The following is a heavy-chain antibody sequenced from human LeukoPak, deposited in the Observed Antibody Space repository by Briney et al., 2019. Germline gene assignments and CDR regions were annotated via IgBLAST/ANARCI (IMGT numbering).Heavy chain of an antibody. V-gene: IGHV4-34*01. CDR2: INHSGST. D-gene: IGHD5-12*01. J-gene: IGHJ4*02. CDR3: ARGAEMAIDY. CDR1: GGSFSGYY. Sequence: SETLSLTCAVYGGSFSGYYWSWIRQPPGKGLEWIGEINHSGSTNYNPSLKSRVTISVDTSKNQFSLKLSSVTAADAAVYYCARGAEMAIDYWGQGTLVTVSS.